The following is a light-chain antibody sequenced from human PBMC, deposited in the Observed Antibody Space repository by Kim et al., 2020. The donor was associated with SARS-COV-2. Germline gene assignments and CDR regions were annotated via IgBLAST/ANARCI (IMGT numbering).Light chain of an antibody. V-gene: IGKV1-9*01. Sequence: ASVGDSVTITCRASQGISSYLAWYQQSPGKTPKLLIYAASTLQSGVPSRFSGSGSGTDFTLTISTLQPEDFATYYCQQVNSYPLTFGGGTKVDIK. J-gene: IGKJ4*01. CDR2: AAS. CDR3: QQVNSYPLT. CDR1: QGISSY.